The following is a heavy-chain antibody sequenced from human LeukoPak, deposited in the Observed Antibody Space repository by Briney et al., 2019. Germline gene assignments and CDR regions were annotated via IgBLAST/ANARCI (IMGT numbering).Heavy chain of an antibody. CDR3: AREEYGYSYGYAFDY. J-gene: IGHJ4*02. D-gene: IGHD5-18*01. Sequence: PGGSLRLSCAASGFTVSSNYMSWVPQAPGKGLEWVSVIYSGGSTYYADSVKGRFTISRDNSKNTLYLQMNSLRAEDTAVYYCAREEYGYSYGYAFDYWGQGTLVTVSS. V-gene: IGHV3-53*01. CDR2: IYSGGST. CDR1: GFTVSSNY.